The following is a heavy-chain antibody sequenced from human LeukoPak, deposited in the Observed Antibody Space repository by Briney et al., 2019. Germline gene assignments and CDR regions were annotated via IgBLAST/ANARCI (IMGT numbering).Heavy chain of an antibody. CDR3: ARAPSEIGGYYPEYFRH. Sequence: GGSLRLSCAASGFTFSSYWMHWVRQAPGKGLVWVSRIKSDGSTNYADSVKGRFTISRDNAKNTVSLQMNSLRAEDTGVYYCARAPSEIGGYYPEYFRHWGQGTLVTISS. CDR1: GFTFSSYW. D-gene: IGHD3-22*01. CDR2: IKSDGST. J-gene: IGHJ1*01. V-gene: IGHV3-74*01.